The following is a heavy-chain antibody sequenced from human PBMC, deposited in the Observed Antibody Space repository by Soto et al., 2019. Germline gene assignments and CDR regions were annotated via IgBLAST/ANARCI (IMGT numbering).Heavy chain of an antibody. J-gene: IGHJ5*02. CDR3: ARVAPQFDP. Sequence: QVQLQESGPGLVKPSETLSLTCTVSGGSVSSGSYYWSWIRQPPGKGLEWIGYIYYSGSTNYNPSLKSRVTTSVDTSKTQFSLKLSSVTAADTAVYYCARVAPQFDPWGQGTLVTVSS. V-gene: IGHV4-61*01. CDR2: IYYSGST. CDR1: GGSVSSGSYY.